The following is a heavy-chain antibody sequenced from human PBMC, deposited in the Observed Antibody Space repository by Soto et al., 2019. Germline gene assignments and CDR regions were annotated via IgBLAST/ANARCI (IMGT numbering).Heavy chain of an antibody. Sequence: SSVKVSCKASGGTFSSYAISWVRQAPGQGLEWMGGSIPIFGTANYAQKFQGRVTITADESTGTAYMELSSLRSQDTAVYYCARGLIPTMVRRVTTSAFDIWGQGTMVTVSS. CDR2: SIPIFGTA. V-gene: IGHV1-69*13. CDR1: GGTFSSYA. D-gene: IGHD3-10*01. J-gene: IGHJ3*02. CDR3: ARGLIPTMVRRVTTSAFDI.